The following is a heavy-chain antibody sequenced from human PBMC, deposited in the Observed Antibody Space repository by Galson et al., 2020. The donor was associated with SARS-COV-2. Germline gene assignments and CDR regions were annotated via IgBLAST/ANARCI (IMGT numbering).Heavy chain of an antibody. CDR1: GFIFSDFA. D-gene: IGHD6-19*01. Sequence: GESLKISCAASGFIFSDFAMHWVRQAPGKGLEWVAIISFDEIEKYNADSVKGRFTISRDNSRNELHLQMNSLRPEDSAVYYCAREGPDYRSSYFDYWGQGTLVTVSP. V-gene: IGHV3-30*04. CDR2: ISFDEIEK. CDR3: AREGPDYRSSYFDY. J-gene: IGHJ4*02.